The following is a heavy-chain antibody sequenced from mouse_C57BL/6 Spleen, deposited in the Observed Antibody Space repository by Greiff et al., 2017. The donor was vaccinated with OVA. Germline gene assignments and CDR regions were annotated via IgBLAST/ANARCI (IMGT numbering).Heavy chain of an antibody. CDR3: AREGTTVSSGDWFAY. Sequence: VQLQQPGAELVKPGASVKLSCKASGYTFTSYWMHWVKQRPGHGLEWIGMIHPNSGSTNYNEKFKSKATLTVDKSSSTAYMQLSSLTSEDSAVYYCAREGTTVSSGDWFAYWGQGTLVTVSA. CDR1: GYTFTSYW. D-gene: IGHD1-1*01. V-gene: IGHV1-64*01. J-gene: IGHJ3*01. CDR2: IHPNSGST.